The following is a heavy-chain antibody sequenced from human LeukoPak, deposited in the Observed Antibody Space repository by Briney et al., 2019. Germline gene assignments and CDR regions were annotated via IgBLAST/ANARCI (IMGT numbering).Heavy chain of an antibody. D-gene: IGHD3-16*01. V-gene: IGHV1-2*02. CDR3: ARDPSPHYDYVWGSYHYYFDY. Sequence: ASVKVSCKASGYTFTSYAMNWVRQAPGQGLEWMGWINPNSGGTNYAQKFQGRVTMTRDTSISTAYMELSRLRSDDTAVYYCARDPSPHYDYVWGSYHYYFDYWGQGTLVTVSS. J-gene: IGHJ4*02. CDR2: INPNSGGT. CDR1: GYTFTSYA.